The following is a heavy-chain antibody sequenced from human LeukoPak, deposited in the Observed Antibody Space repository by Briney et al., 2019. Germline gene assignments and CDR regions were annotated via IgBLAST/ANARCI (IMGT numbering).Heavy chain of an antibody. CDR2: ISYDGSNK. Sequence: GGSLRLSCAASGFTFSSYAMHWVRQAPGKVLEWVAVISYDGSNKYYADSVKGRFTISRDNSKNTLYLQMNSLRAEDTAVYYCASHYYYDSSGYYYVLDAFDIWGQGTMVTVSS. CDR3: ASHYYYDSSGYYYVLDAFDI. J-gene: IGHJ3*02. D-gene: IGHD3-22*01. V-gene: IGHV3-30*04. CDR1: GFTFSSYA.